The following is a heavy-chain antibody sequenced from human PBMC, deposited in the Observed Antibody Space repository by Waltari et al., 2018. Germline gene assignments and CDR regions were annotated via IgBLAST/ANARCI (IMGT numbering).Heavy chain of an antibody. D-gene: IGHD5-18*01. CDR1: GLTFSSYA. Sequence: EVQLLESGGGLVQPGGSLRLSCAAFGLTFSSYAMSWVRQAPGKGLEWVSAVSGSGGSTYYADSVKGRFTISRDNSKNTLYLQMNSLRAEDTAVYYCAKEGSGYSYADYWGQGTLVTVSS. CDR2: VSGSGGST. CDR3: AKEGSGYSYADY. V-gene: IGHV3-23*01. J-gene: IGHJ4*02.